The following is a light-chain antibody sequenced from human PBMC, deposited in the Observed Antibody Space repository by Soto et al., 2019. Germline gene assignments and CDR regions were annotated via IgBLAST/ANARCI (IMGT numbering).Light chain of an antibody. Sequence: SVLTQPPSVSAAPGQTVTISCSGSSSNIGKNYVFWYQQFPGTAPKLLIYDNDKRPSGIPDRFFGSKSGTSATLGITGLQTGDEADYYCGTWDSSLSVVFGGGTKLTVL. V-gene: IGLV1-51*01. J-gene: IGLJ2*01. CDR1: SSNIGKNY. CDR2: DND. CDR3: GTWDSSLSVV.